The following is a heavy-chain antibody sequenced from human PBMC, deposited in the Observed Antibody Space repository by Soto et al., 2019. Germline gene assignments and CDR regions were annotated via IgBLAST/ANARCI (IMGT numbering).Heavy chain of an antibody. CDR1: GGSFSGYY. D-gene: IGHD2-8*02. CDR3: ARAKITGLFDY. Sequence: QVQLQQWGAGLLKPSETLSLTCAVYGGSFSGYYWTWIRQPPGTGLEWIGEINHSGSTNYNPSPKSPVTISVDTSKNQFSLKLTSVTAADTAVYSCARAKITGLFDYWGQGTLVTVSS. V-gene: IGHV4-34*01. J-gene: IGHJ4*02. CDR2: INHSGST.